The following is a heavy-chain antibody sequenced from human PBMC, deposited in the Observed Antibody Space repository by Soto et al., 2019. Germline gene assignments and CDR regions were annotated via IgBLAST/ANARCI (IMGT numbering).Heavy chain of an antibody. CDR3: ARRKYYDFWSGYSYYYGMDV. J-gene: IGHJ6*02. CDR1: GYSVSSDSAA. Sequence: SHTHSLTCAISGYSVSSDSAASNWIRQSPSRGIEWLGRTYYTSTWYNDYAVSVKSRITINPDTSKNQFCLQLNSVTPADTGVYYCARRKYYDFWSGYSYYYGMDVWGQGTTVTVSS. V-gene: IGHV6-1*01. D-gene: IGHD3-3*01. CDR2: TYYTSTWYN.